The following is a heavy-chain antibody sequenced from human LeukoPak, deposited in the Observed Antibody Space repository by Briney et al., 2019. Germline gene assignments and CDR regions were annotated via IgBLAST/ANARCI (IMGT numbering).Heavy chain of an antibody. J-gene: IGHJ4*02. CDR3: AGNVAAAGPDYFDY. D-gene: IGHD6-13*01. V-gene: IGHV4-59*01. CDR2: IYYSGST. Sequence: SETLSLTCTVSGGSISSYYWSWIRQPPGKGLEWIGYIYYSGSTNYNPSLKSRVTISVDTSKNQFSLKLSSVTAADTAVYFCAGNVAAAGPDYFDYWGQGTLVTVSS. CDR1: GGSISSYY.